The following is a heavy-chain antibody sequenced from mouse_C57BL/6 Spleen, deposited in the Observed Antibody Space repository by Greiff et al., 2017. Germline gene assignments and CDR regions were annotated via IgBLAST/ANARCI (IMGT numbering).Heavy chain of an antibody. CDR1: GYTFTSYT. V-gene: IGHV1-4*01. J-gene: IGHJ4*01. CDR3: ARSPYDYDGDYYAMDY. CDR2: INPSSGYT. D-gene: IGHD2-4*01. Sequence: VQLQQSGAELARPGASVKMSCKASGYTFTSYTMHWVKQRPGQGLEWIGYINPSSGYTKYNQKFKDKATLTADKSSSTAYMQLSSLKSEDSAVYYCARSPYDYDGDYYAMDYWGQGTSVTVSS.